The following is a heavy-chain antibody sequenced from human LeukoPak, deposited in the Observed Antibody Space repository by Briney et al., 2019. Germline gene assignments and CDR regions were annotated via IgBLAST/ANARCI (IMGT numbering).Heavy chain of an antibody. V-gene: IGHV1-69*06. CDR3: ARDSGNDFGAN. CDR1: GGTFSNSV. D-gene: IGHD4-17*01. Sequence: SVKVSCKASGGTFSNSVISWVRQAPGQGLEWMGGIIPIFDKTNYAQKFQDRVTITADKSTSTAYMELSSLRSEDTAVYYCARDSGNDFGANWGQGTLVTVSS. J-gene: IGHJ4*02. CDR2: IIPIFDKT.